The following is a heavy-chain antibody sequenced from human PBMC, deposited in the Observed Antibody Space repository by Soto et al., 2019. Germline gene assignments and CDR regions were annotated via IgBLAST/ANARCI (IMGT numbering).Heavy chain of an antibody. CDR1: VYTFTNYY. CDR3: ARDFSGPMDY. D-gene: IGHD3-10*01. J-gene: IGHJ4*02. Sequence: ASVKVSCKASVYTFTNYYMHWVRQAPGQGLEWMGIIYPSGGSTRNAQKFQGRVTMTRDTSTSTVYMELSSLRSEDTAVYYCARDFSGPMDYWGRGTLVTVS. CDR2: IYPSGGST. V-gene: IGHV1-46*01.